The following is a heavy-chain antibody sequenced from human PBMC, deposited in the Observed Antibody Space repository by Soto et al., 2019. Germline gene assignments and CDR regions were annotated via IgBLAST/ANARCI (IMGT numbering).Heavy chain of an antibody. CDR3: ARDNPLGYSSSPFDP. CDR1: GFTFSSYS. V-gene: IGHV3-21*01. J-gene: IGHJ5*02. CDR2: ISSSSSYI. Sequence: GGSLRLSCAASGFTFSSYSMNWVRQAPGKGLEWVSSISSSSSYIYYADSVKGRFTISRDNAKNSLYLQMNSLRAEDTAVYYCARDNPLGYSSSPFDPWGQGTLVTVSS. D-gene: IGHD6-13*01.